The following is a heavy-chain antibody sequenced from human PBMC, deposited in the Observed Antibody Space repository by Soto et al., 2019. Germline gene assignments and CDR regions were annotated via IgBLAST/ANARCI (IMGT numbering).Heavy chain of an antibody. Sequence: QVQLQQWGAGLLKPSETLSLTCAVYGGSFSGYSWTWIRQPPGPALEWIGQINHSVSANYNPSLMSRVTISVAKPKNQVPLELASVTAAATAVYYWAIGLFSEDSYSGGWYFFDYWGQGTLVTVSS. CDR1: GGSFSGYS. V-gene: IGHV4-34*02. CDR2: INHSVSA. J-gene: IGHJ4*02. CDR3: AIGLFSEDSYSGGWYFFDY. D-gene: IGHD3-10*01.